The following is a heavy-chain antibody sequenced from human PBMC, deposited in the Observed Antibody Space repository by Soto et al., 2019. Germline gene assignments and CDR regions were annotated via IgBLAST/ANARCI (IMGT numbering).Heavy chain of an antibody. J-gene: IGHJ6*02. CDR1: GYTFTSYG. CDR3: ARPAGTPYYYYGMDV. CDR2: ISAYNGNT. D-gene: IGHD1-1*01. V-gene: IGHV1-18*01. Sequence: GASVKVSCKASGYTFTSYGISWVRQAPGQGLEWMGWISAYNGNTNYAQKLQGRVTVTTDTSTSTAYMELRSLRSDDTAVYYCARPAGTPYYYYGMDVWGQGTTVTVSS.